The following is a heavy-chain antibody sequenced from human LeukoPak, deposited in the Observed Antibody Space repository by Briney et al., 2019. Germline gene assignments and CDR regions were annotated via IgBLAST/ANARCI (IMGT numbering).Heavy chain of an antibody. D-gene: IGHD3-9*01. CDR3: ARDGGRYDILTGYYNPWFPH. V-gene: IGHV4-61*01. Sequence: PSETLSLTCTVSGGSFSSDTYYWSWIRQPPGKGLEWIGYSYYSGSTNYNPSLQSRVTISVDTSKNQFSLKLSSVTAADTAVYYCARDGGRYDILTGYYNPWFPHWGQGTLVTVSS. J-gene: IGHJ5*02. CDR1: GGSFSSDTYY. CDR2: SYYSGST.